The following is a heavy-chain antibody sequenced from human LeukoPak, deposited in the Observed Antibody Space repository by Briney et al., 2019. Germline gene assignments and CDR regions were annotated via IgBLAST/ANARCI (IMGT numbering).Heavy chain of an antibody. D-gene: IGHD5-12*01. J-gene: IGHJ6*02. CDR1: GGSISSYY. CDR3: ARDSPATSLFYYGMDV. CDR2: IYYTGST. V-gene: IGHV4-59*01. Sequence: SETLSLTCTVSGGSISSYYWSWIRQPPGKGLEWIGYIYYTGSTNYNPSLKSRVTISVDTSKNQFSLKLSSVTAADTAVYYCARDSPATSLFYYGMDVWGHVTTVTVSS.